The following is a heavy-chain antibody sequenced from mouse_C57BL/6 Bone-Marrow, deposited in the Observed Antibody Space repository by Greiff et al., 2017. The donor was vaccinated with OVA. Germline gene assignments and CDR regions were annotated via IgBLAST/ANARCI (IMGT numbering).Heavy chain of an antibody. Sequence: QVQLQQPGAELVKPGASVKLSCKASGYTFTSYWMQWVKQRPGQGLEWIGEIDPSDSYTNYNQKFKGKATLTVDTSSSTAYMQLSSLTSEDSAVYYCARDYGAYYFDYWGKGTTLTVSS. CDR1: GYTFTSYW. CDR2: IDPSDSYT. D-gene: IGHD1-1*01. J-gene: IGHJ2*01. CDR3: ARDYGAYYFDY. V-gene: IGHV1-50*01.